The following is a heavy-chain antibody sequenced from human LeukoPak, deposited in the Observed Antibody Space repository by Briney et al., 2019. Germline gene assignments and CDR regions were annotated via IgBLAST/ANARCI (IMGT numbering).Heavy chain of an antibody. D-gene: IGHD1-26*01. J-gene: IGHJ4*02. CDR3: ARGAKWAYYFDY. CDR1: AFTFNTYW. CDR2: INGDESST. V-gene: IGHV3-74*01. Sequence: GGSLRLSCAASAFTFNTYWMHWVRQVPGRGLEWVSRINGDESSTNYADSVKGRFTISRDNAKDTLYLHMNSPTAEDTAVYYCARGAKWAYYFDYWGQGTLVTVSS.